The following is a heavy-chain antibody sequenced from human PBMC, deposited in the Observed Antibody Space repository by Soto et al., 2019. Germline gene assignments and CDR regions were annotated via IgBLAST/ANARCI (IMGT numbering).Heavy chain of an antibody. CDR2: TNPKSGVT. CDR3: ARAHVRLQLGSSDY. CDR1: GYSFTGYF. D-gene: IGHD6-25*01. V-gene: IGHV1-2*02. Sequence: QVQLVQSGAEVKKPGASVKVSCKASGYSFTGYFMHWVRQVPGQGLEWMGWTNPKSGVTKYPQKFQGRVTMTRDTSISTAYMELTRPRSDDTSVYYFARAHVRLQLGSSDYWGQGTLVTVSS. J-gene: IGHJ4*02.